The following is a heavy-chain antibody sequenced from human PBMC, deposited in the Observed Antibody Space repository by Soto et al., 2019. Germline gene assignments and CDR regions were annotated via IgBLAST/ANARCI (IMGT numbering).Heavy chain of an antibody. D-gene: IGHD3-22*01. CDR3: AKDPDYDLNWFDP. V-gene: IGHV1-24*01. Sequence: ASVKVSCKISGHTLTEFSIHWVRQAPGKGLEWMGGFDPEGGEAIYAQKWHGRVTVTEDTVTDTAYMELNSLRADDTAVYYCAKDPDYDLNWFDPWGQGTLVTVSS. CDR1: GHTLTEFS. CDR2: FDPEGGEA. J-gene: IGHJ5*02.